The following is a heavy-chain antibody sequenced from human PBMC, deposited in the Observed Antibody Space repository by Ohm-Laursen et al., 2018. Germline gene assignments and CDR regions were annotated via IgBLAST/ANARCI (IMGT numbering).Heavy chain of an antibody. V-gene: IGHV3-11*01. Sequence: SLRLSCAASGFTFSDYYMSWTRQAPGKGLEWVSYISSSGSTIYYADSVKGRFTISRDNAKNSLYLQMNSLRAEDTAVYYCARDLYYGSGSYHTSLDYWGQGTLVTVSS. CDR3: ARDLYYGSGSYHTSLDY. D-gene: IGHD3-10*01. CDR2: ISSSGSTI. CDR1: GFTFSDYY. J-gene: IGHJ4*02.